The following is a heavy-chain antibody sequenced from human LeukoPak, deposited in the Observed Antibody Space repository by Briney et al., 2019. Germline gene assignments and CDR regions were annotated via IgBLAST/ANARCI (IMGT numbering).Heavy chain of an antibody. Sequence: GGSLRLSCAASGFTFSGSAMHWVRQASGKWLEWVGRIRSKANSYATAYAASVKGRFTISRDDSKNTAYLQMNSLKTEDTAVYYCSGTYYYDSSGDYWGQGTLVTVSS. CDR1: GFTFSGSA. V-gene: IGHV3-73*01. D-gene: IGHD3-22*01. J-gene: IGHJ4*02. CDR2: IRSKANSYAT. CDR3: SGTYYYDSSGDY.